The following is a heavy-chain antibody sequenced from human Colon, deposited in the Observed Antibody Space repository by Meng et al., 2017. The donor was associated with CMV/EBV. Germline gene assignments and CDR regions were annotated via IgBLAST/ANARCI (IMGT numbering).Heavy chain of an antibody. CDR2: IRSDGTET. CDR1: AFTFSHYW. CDR3: ANLRITIFGSPDAFDI. V-gene: IGHV3-7*05. Sequence: GESLKISCTASAFTFSHYWMTWVRQPPGKGLEWVANIRSDGTETNHVDSLKGRFTISRDNGKNALYLQMNSLRAEDTAVYYCANLRITIFGSPDAFDIWGQGTMVTVSS. J-gene: IGHJ3*02. D-gene: IGHD3-3*01.